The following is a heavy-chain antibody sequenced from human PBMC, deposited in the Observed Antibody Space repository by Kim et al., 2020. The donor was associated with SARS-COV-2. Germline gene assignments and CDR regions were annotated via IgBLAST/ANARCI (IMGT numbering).Heavy chain of an antibody. CDR3: ARDSSYYDSSGYYPNDAFDI. V-gene: IGHV4-4*07. D-gene: IGHD3-22*01. CDR2: IYTSGST. Sequence: SETLSLTCTVSGGSISSYYWSWIRQPAGKGLEWIGRIYTSGSTNYNPSLKSRVTMSVDTSKNQFSLKLSSVTAADTAVYYCARDSSYYDSSGYYPNDAFDIWGQGTMVTVSS. J-gene: IGHJ3*02. CDR1: GGSISSYY.